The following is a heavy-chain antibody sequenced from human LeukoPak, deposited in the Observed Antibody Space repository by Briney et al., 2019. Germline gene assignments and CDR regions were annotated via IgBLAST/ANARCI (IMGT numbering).Heavy chain of an antibody. CDR3: ARLYCTNGVCYPYYYYYYMDV. CDR1: GFTFSSYS. D-gene: IGHD2-8*01. V-gene: IGHV3-21*01. CDR2: ISSSSSYI. Sequence: KPGGSLRLSCAASGFTFSSYSMNWVRQAPGKGLECVSSISSSSSYIYYADSVKGRFTISRDNAKNSLYLQMNSLRAEDTAVYYCARLYCTNGVCYPYYYYYYMDVWGKGTTVTVSS. J-gene: IGHJ6*03.